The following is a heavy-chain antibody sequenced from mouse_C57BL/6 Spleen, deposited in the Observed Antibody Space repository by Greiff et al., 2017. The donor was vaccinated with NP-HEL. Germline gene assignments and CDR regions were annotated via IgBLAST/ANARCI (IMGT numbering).Heavy chain of an antibody. V-gene: IGHV2-2*01. CDR3: ARNWVYYDYDGAGFDY. CDR2: IWSGGST. J-gene: IGHJ2*01. CDR1: GFSLTSYG. Sequence: QVQLQQSGPGLVQPSQSLSITCTVSGFSLTSYGVHWVRQSPGKGLEWLGVIWSGGSTDYNAAFISRLSISKDNSKSQVFFKMNSLQADDTAIYYCARNWVYYDYDGAGFDYWGQGTTLTVSS. D-gene: IGHD2-4*01.